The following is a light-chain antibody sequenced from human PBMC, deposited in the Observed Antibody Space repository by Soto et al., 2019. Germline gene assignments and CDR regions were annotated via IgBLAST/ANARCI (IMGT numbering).Light chain of an antibody. V-gene: IGLV3-1*01. CDR3: QAWDIRV. CDR2: QDN. J-gene: IGLJ3*02. CDR1: DLGSKF. Sequence: SYELTQPPSVSVSPGQTASITCSGDDLGSKFACWYQQKPGQSPILVIYQDNKRPSGIPERFSGSNSGNTATLTISGTQPXDEADYYCQAWDIRVFGGGTKLTV.